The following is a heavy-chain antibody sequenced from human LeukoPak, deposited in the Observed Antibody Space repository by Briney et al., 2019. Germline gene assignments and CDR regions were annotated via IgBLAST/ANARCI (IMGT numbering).Heavy chain of an antibody. V-gene: IGHV3-7*01. CDR3: ARDSLLDYYDSSGYPRAYYFDY. J-gene: IGHJ4*02. Sequence: GGSLRLSCAASGFTFSSYWMSWVRQAPGKGLKWVANIKQDGSEKYYVDSVKGRFTISRDNAKNSLYLQMNSLRAEDTAVYYCARDSLLDYYDSSGYPRAYYFDYWGQGTLVTVSS. D-gene: IGHD3-22*01. CDR1: GFTFSSYW. CDR2: IKQDGSEK.